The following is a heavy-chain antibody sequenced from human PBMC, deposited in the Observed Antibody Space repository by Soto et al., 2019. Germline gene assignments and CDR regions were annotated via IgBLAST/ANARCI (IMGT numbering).Heavy chain of an antibody. V-gene: IGHV3-30-3*01. D-gene: IGHD4-17*01. Sequence: GGSLRLSCAASGFTFSSYAMHWVRQAPGKGLEWVAVISYDGSNKYYADSVKGRFTISRDNSKNTLYLQMNSLRAEDTAVYYCARVGSSSVTTGYYYYGMDVWGQGTTVTVSS. CDR3: ARVGSSSVTTGYYYYGMDV. CDR2: ISYDGSNK. CDR1: GFTFSSYA. J-gene: IGHJ6*02.